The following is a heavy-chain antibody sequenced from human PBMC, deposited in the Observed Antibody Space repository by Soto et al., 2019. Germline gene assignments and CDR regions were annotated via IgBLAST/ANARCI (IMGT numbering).Heavy chain of an antibody. Sequence: GGSLRLSCTASGFTFGDYAMSWFRQAPGKGLEWVGFIRSKAYGGTTEYAASVKGRFTISRDDSKSIAYLQMNSLKTEDTAVYYCTRDDGYDILTGQRYYYGMDVWGQGTTVTVSS. CDR2: IRSKAYGGTT. CDR1: GFTFGDYA. J-gene: IGHJ6*02. D-gene: IGHD3-9*01. V-gene: IGHV3-49*03. CDR3: TRDDGYDILTGQRYYYGMDV.